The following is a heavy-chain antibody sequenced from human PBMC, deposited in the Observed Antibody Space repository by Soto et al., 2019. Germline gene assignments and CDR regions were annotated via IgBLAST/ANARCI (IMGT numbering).Heavy chain of an antibody. J-gene: IGHJ4*02. CDR1: GFTFRNYG. Sequence: QVQLVESEGGVVQPGRSLRLSCTASGFTFRNYGTHWVRQAPGKGLEWVTVISYDGNVAYYADSVKGRFTSSRDNSKNTLYLQMNSLRTEDTAVYYCAKEGPITNWYFDYWGQGILVTVSS. V-gene: IGHV3-30*18. CDR2: ISYDGNVA. CDR3: AKEGPITNWYFDY. D-gene: IGHD1-1*01.